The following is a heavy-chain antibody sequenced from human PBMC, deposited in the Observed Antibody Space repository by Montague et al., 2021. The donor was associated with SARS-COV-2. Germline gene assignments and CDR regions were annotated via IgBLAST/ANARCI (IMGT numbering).Heavy chain of an antibody. Sequence: CAISGDSVSSNSAAWNWIRQSPSRGLEWLGRTYYRSKWYNDYAVSVKSRITINPDTSKNQFSLQLNSVTPEDTAVYYCARALWLGELLSLYYYYGMDVWGQGTTVTVSS. V-gene: IGHV6-1*01. CDR3: ARALWLGELLSLYYYYGMDV. CDR1: GDSVSSNSAA. CDR2: TYYRSKWYN. D-gene: IGHD3-10*01. J-gene: IGHJ6*02.